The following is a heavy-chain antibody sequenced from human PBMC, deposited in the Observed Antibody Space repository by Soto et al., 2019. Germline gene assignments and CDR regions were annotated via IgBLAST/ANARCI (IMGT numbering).Heavy chain of an antibody. CDR3: ARGWSIAVAWFDP. Sequence: SETLSLTCAVYGGSFSGYYWSWIRQPPGKGLEWIGEINHSGSTNYNPSLKSRVTISVDTSKNQFSLKLSSVTAADTAVYYCARGWSIAVAWFDPWGQGTLVTVSS. J-gene: IGHJ5*02. D-gene: IGHD6-19*01. CDR2: INHSGST. V-gene: IGHV4-34*01. CDR1: GGSFSGYY.